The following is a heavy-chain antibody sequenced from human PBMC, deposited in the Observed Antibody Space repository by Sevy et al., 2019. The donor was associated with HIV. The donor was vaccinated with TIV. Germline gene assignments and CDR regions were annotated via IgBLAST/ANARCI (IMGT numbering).Heavy chain of an antibody. CDR2: FDPQDGET. V-gene: IGHV1-24*01. CDR1: GYTLTKLS. J-gene: IGHJ5*02. D-gene: IGHD2-15*01. CDR3: ATVGSRYYSGASSYQGDWFDP. Sequence: ASVKVSCKVSGYTLTKLSIHWVRQAPGKGLEWMGDFDPQDGETIYAERFQGRLTMTVDTSTDTAYMELSSLTSEDTAVYYCATVGSRYYSGASSYQGDWFDPWGQGTLVTVSS.